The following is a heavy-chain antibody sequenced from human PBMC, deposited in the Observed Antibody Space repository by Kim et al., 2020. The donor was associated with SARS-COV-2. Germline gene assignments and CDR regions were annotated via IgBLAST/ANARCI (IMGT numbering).Heavy chain of an antibody. J-gene: IGHJ6*01. Sequence: GGSLRLSCAASGFTFSSYDMRWVRQAPGKGLEWVAVISYDGSKNYSADSVSGRFTFSDDNTKTPHYLQMSSRRADDTAVYYCAKDSYGSGSWYSDYYG. V-gene: IGHV3-30*18. CDR1: GFTFSSYD. CDR3: AKDSYGSGSWYSDYYG. CDR2: ISYDGSKN. D-gene: IGHD3-10*01.